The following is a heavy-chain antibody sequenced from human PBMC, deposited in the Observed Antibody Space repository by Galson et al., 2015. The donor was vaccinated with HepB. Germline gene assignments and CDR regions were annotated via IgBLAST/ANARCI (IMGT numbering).Heavy chain of an antibody. J-gene: IGHJ6*02. CDR2: ISNSGNTV. Sequence: SLRLSCAASGFTFSDYYMSWIRQAPGKGLEWISYISNSGNTVHYADSVKGRFTISRDNAKNSLYLEMNSLRVEDTAVYYCAKDETRGQTYGYVYDDFYYGMDVWGQGTTVSVSS. CDR1: GFTFSDYY. CDR3: AKDETRGQTYGYVYDDFYYGMDV. D-gene: IGHD5-18*01. V-gene: IGHV3-11*01.